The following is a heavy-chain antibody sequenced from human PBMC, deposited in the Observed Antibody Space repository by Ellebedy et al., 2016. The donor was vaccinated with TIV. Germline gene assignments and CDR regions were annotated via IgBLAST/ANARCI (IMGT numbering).Heavy chain of an antibody. D-gene: IGHD3-16*01. V-gene: IGHV3-23*01. Sequence: GESLKISCAASGFTFSNYAMSCVRQAPGKGLEWVSAITGIGTSTYYADSVKGRFTISRDNSKNTLSLQMNSLRADDTAIYYCAKPMGPGGRFDAFDIWGQGTLVTVSS. J-gene: IGHJ3*02. CDR3: AKPMGPGGRFDAFDI. CDR2: ITGIGTST. CDR1: GFTFSNYA.